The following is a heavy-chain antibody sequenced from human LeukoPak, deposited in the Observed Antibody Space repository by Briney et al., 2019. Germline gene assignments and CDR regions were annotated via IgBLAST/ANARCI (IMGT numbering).Heavy chain of an antibody. Sequence: GGSLRLSCAASGFTFSSYSMNWVRQAPGKGLEWGSYISSSSSTIYYADSVKGRFTISRDNAKNSLYLQMNSLRAEDTAVYYCARQSLPDGYSYGPPDYWGQGTLVTVSS. V-gene: IGHV3-48*01. CDR2: ISSSSSTI. CDR3: ARQSLPDGYSYGPPDY. CDR1: GFTFSSYS. J-gene: IGHJ4*02. D-gene: IGHD5-18*01.